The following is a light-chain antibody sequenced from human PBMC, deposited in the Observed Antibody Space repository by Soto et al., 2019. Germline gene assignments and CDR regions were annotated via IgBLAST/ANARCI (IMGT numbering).Light chain of an antibody. J-gene: IGKJ2*01. CDR3: QQRSNWPPYT. Sequence: EIVLTQSPATLSLSPGERATLSCRASQSVSSYLAWYHQKPRQAPRLLIYDASTRATGIPARFSGSGSGTDFTLTISSLEPEDFAVYYCQQRSNWPPYTFGQGTKLEIK. CDR1: QSVSSY. V-gene: IGKV3-11*01. CDR2: DAS.